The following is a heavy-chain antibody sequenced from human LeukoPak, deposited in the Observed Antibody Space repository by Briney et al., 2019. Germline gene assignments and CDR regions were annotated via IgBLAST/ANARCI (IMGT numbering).Heavy chain of an antibody. D-gene: IGHD2-2*01. CDR3: AKLLSGYCSRTSCLNWFDP. J-gene: IGHJ5*02. V-gene: IGHV3-74*01. CDR1: GFTFSSFW. Sequence: GGSLRLSCEASGFTFSSFWMHWVRQAPGKGLVWVARIKGDGITTNYADPAKGRFTVSRDNAKNTVYLQMNSLRAEDTAVYYCAKLLSGYCSRTSCLNWFDPWGQGTLVTVSS. CDR2: IKGDGITT.